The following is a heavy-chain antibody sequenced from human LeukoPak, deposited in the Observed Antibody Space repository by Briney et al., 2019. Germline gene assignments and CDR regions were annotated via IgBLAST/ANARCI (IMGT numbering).Heavy chain of an antibody. V-gene: IGHV3-74*01. CDR3: ARRLTGSSGFYYFDY. Sequence: GGSLRLSCAASGFTFGSYWMHWVRQAPGKGLLWVPRVSPDGSSTHYADSVKGRFTISRDNAKNTLYLQMNSLRAEDTAVYYCARRLTGSSGFYYFDYWGQGTLVTVSS. CDR1: GFTFGSYW. D-gene: IGHD6-19*01. CDR2: VSPDGSST. J-gene: IGHJ4*02.